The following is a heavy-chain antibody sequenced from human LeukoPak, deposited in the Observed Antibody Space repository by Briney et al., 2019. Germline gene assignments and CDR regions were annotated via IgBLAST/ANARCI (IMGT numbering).Heavy chain of an antibody. D-gene: IGHD5-24*01. J-gene: IGHJ4*02. Sequence: SQTLSLTCTVSGGSISSGGYYWSWIRQHPGKGLEWIGYIYCSGSTYYNPSLKSRVTISVDTSKNQFSLKLSSVTAADTAVHYCARGLQLRGIFDYFDYWGQGTLVTVSS. CDR2: IYCSGST. V-gene: IGHV4-31*03. CDR3: ARGLQLRGIFDYFDY. CDR1: GGSISSGGYY.